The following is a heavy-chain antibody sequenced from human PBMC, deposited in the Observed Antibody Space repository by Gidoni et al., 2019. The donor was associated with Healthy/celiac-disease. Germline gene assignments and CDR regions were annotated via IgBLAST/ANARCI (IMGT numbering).Heavy chain of an antibody. V-gene: IGHV3-30-3*01. CDR1: GFTFSSYA. J-gene: IGHJ6*03. Sequence: QVQLVESGGGVVQPGRSLRPSCAASGFTFSSYAMHWVRQAPGKGLEWVAVISYDGSNKYYADSVKGRFTISRDNSKNTLYLQMNSLRAEDTAVYYCARDTAMGIYYYYYMDVWGKGTTVTVSS. D-gene: IGHD5-18*01. CDR2: ISYDGSNK. CDR3: ARDTAMGIYYYYYMDV.